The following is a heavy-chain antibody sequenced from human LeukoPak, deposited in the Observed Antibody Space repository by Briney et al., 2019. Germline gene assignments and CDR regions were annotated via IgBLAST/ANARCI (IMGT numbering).Heavy chain of an antibody. CDR1: GFTFSSYA. Sequence: PGGSLRLSCVATGFTFSSYAMSWVRQAPGKGLEWVSAISGSGGSTYYADSVKGRFTISRDNSKNTLYLQMNSLRAEDTAVYYCAKVQQLVLGLGYYYGMDGWGQGTTVTVSS. J-gene: IGHJ6*02. D-gene: IGHD6-13*01. CDR3: AKVQQLVLGLGYYYGMDG. CDR2: ISGSGGST. V-gene: IGHV3-23*01.